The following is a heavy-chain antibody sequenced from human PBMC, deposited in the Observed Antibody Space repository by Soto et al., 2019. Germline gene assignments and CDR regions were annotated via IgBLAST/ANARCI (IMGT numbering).Heavy chain of an antibody. D-gene: IGHD3-10*01. CDR1: GFIFSTYA. V-gene: IGHV3-23*01. Sequence: VGSLRLSCVASGFIFSTYAMNWVRQAPGKGLEWVSRISGTDGTTYYADSVKGRFTISRDNSKNTLHLQMNSLRAEDSAVYYFARIGRREGSGSPYYHYVMDVWGQGTTVTVSS. CDR3: ARIGRREGSGSPYYHYVMDV. CDR2: ISGTDGTT. J-gene: IGHJ6*02.